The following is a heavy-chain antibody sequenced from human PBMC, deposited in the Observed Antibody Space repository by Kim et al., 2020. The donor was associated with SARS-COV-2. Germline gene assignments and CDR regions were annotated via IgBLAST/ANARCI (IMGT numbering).Heavy chain of an antibody. CDR3: ARAGLSTSDWYPAY. J-gene: IGHJ4*02. V-gene: IGHV3-7*04. CDR1: GFTFSTYW. D-gene: IGHD6-19*01. Sequence: GGSLRLSCAASGFTFSTYWRNWVRQAPGKGLEWVANIKQDGSEKYHVDSVKGRFTISRDNAKNSLYLQMNSLRAEDTAVYYCARAGLSTSDWYPAYWGQGTLVTVSS. CDR2: IKQDGSEK.